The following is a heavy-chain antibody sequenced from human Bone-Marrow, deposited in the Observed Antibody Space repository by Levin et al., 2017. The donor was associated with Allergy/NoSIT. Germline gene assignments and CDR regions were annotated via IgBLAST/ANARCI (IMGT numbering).Heavy chain of an antibody. D-gene: IGHD3-22*01. CDR1: SGSISSHY. CDR2: ISHSGTT. J-gene: IGHJ2*01. Sequence: KTSETLSLTCTVSSGSISSHYWSWIRQPPGKGLEWIGYISHSGTTNYNPSVKSPVTISVDTSKNQLSLKLTSVTAADTAVYYCARHGLQSDVHSSMVVVWYFDLWGRGTLVTVSS. V-gene: IGHV4-59*08. CDR3: ARHGLQSDVHSSMVVVWYFDL.